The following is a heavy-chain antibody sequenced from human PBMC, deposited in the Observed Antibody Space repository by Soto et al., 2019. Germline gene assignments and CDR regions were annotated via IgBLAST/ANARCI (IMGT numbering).Heavy chain of an antibody. V-gene: IGHV4-30-2*01. Sequence: PSETLSLTCAVSGGSISSGGYSWSWIRQPPGKGLEWIGYIYHSGSTYYNPSLKSRVTISVDRSKNQFSLKLSSVTAADTAVYYCARVKSQSDAFDIWGKGTMVTVSS. CDR1: GGSISSGGYS. CDR2: IYHSGST. J-gene: IGHJ3*02. CDR3: ARVKSQSDAFDI.